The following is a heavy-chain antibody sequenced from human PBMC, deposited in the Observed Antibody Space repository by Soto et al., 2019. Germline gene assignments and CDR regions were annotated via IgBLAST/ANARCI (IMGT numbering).Heavy chain of an antibody. Sequence: SGPTLVNPTQTLTLTCTFSGFSLTTSGVGVGWIRQPPGKALEWLALIYWNDDNRYSPSLKSRLTITKDTSKNQVVLTMTNMDPVDTATFYFAHRPAYISSWYDWFDPWGQGTLVTVSS. CDR1: GFSLTTSGVG. D-gene: IGHD6-13*01. CDR2: IYWNDDN. CDR3: AHRPAYISSWYDWFDP. J-gene: IGHJ5*02. V-gene: IGHV2-5*01.